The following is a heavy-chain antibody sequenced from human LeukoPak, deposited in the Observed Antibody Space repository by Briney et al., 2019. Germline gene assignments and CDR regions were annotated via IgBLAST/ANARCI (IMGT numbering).Heavy chain of an antibody. J-gene: IGHJ6*03. CDR3: AKVIRGIAAAGYYYYYYMDV. CDR1: GFTFSSYG. D-gene: IGHD6-13*01. Sequence: GGSLRLSCAASGFTFSSYGMHWVRQAPGKGLEWVAFIRYDGSNKYYADSVKGRFTISRDNSKNTLYLQMNSLRAEDTAVYYCAKVIRGIAAAGYYYYYYMDVWGKGTTVTVSS. V-gene: IGHV3-30*02. CDR2: IRYDGSNK.